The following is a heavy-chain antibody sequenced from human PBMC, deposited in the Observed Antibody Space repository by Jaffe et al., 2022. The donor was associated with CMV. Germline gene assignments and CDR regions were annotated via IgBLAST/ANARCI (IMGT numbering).Heavy chain of an antibody. CDR3: ANPGYSSSWYVNYYYYYMDV. Sequence: EVQLVESGGGLVQPGGSLRLSCAASGFTFSSYAMSWVRQAPGKGLEWVSAISGSGGSTYYADSVKGRFTISRDNSKNTLYLQMNSLRAEDTAVYYCANPGYSSSWYVNYYYYYMDVWGKGTTVTVSS. V-gene: IGHV3-23*04. D-gene: IGHD6-13*01. J-gene: IGHJ6*03. CDR1: GFTFSSYA. CDR2: ISGSGGST.